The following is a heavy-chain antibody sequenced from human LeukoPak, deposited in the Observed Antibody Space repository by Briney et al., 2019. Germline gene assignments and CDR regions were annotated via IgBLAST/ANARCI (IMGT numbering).Heavy chain of an antibody. CDR1: GFTFSDYY. D-gene: IGHD6-19*01. J-gene: IGHJ4*02. V-gene: IGHV3-11*06. CDR3: ARVRSSGWFVDF. CDR2: ISSSSSYT. Sequence: GGSLRLSCAASGFTFSDYYMSWIRQAPGKGLEWVSYISSSSSYTNYADSVKGRFTISRDNAKNSMYLQMNSLRDEDTAVYYCARVRSSGWFVDFWGQGTLVTVSS.